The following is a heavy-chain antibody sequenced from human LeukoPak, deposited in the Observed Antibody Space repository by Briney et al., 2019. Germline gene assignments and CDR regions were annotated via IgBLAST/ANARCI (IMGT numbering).Heavy chain of an antibody. D-gene: IGHD2-2*01. V-gene: IGHV4-39*01. CDR3: ARVWCSPNCYGYDS. CDR1: GGSISSSNYS. J-gene: IGHJ4*02. Sequence: MPSETLSLTCTVSGGSISSSNYSWGWIRQPPGKGLDWIGNMYYSGSTYYNPSLRSRVTMSVDTSKNQFSLTLSSVTATDTAVYYCARVWCSPNCYGYDSWGQGTLVTVSS. CDR2: MYYSGST.